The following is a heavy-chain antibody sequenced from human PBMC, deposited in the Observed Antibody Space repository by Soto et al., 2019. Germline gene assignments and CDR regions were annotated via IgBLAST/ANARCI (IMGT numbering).Heavy chain of an antibody. Sequence: EVQLVESGGGLVQPGGSRRLSCAASGFPFSSYWMSWVRRAPGKGLEWVANIKQDGSDKYYVDSVKGRFTIARDNAKNSLYLQMNSLTAEDPAIYYWAKGKSPAGQEWGQGTLVTVSS. CDR1: GFPFSSYW. D-gene: IGHD6-13*01. V-gene: IGHV3-7*05. J-gene: IGHJ4*02. CDR3: AKGKSPAGQE. CDR2: IKQDGSDK.